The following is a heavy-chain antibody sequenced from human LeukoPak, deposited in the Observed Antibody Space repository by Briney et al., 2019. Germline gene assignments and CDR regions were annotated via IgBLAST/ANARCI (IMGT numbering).Heavy chain of an antibody. CDR2: TYHSGST. CDR3: ARAHNYGSLTGYYIDP. J-gene: IGHJ5*02. CDR1: GGSIRSHENY. Sequence: PSQTLSLTCTVSGGSIRSHENYWNWIRQPPGKGLEWIGYTYHSGSTYYNPSLKSRVTISVDTSRSQFSLKLSSVTAADAAVYYCARAHNYGSLTGYYIDPWGQGTLVTVSS. V-gene: IGHV4-30-4*01. D-gene: IGHD3-9*01.